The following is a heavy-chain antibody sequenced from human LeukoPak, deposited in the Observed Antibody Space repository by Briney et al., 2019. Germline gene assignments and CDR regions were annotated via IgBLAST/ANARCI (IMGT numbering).Heavy chain of an antibody. Sequence: ASVKVSCKASGYTFTSYFIHWVRQAPGQGLEWMGTINPSGGGTTYAQKFQGRVTMTRDTSTSTVYMELSSLRSEDTAIYYCAGENRDSCYDYWGQGSLVTVSS. CDR2: INPSGGGT. CDR3: AGENRDSCYDY. V-gene: IGHV1-46*01. CDR1: GYTFTSYF. D-gene: IGHD2-15*01. J-gene: IGHJ4*02.